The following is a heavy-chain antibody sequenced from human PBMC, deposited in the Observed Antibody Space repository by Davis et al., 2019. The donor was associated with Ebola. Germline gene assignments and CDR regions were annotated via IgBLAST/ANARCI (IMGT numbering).Heavy chain of an antibody. D-gene: IGHD6-19*01. Sequence: PGGSLRLSCAASGFTFDAYDMHWVRQAPGKGLEWVSGISWHSVNIGYADSVKGRFTISRDNAKTSLYLQMNSLRAEDTAMYYCARGDSISGLYGVMGAFDMWGQGTMVTVSS. CDR3: ARGDSISGLYGVMGAFDM. CDR1: GFTFDAYD. V-gene: IGHV3-9*01. J-gene: IGHJ3*02. CDR2: ISWHSVNI.